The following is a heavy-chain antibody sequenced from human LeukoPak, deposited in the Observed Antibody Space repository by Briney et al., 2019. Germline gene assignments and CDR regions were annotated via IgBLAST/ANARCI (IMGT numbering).Heavy chain of an antibody. J-gene: IGHJ6*02. V-gene: IGHV6-1*01. D-gene: IGHD6-13*01. CDR1: GDSVSSNSAA. Sequence: SQTLSLTCAISGDSVSSNSAAWNWIRQSPSRGLEWLGRTYYRSKWYNDYAVSVKSRITINPDTSKNQFSLQLNSVTPEDTAVYYCARGHSSSWSAPYYYYGMDVWGQGTTVTVSS. CDR2: TYYRSKWYN. CDR3: ARGHSSSWSAPYYYYGMDV.